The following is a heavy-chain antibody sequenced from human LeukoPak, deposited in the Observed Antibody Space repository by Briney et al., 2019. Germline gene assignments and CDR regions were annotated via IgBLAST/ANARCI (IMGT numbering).Heavy chain of an antibody. CDR1: LHTLSSYN. CDR3: ARYDSESAETKRAFDI. CDR2: NIPILGTA. Sequence: SVYVSRKSSLHTLSSYNPYCGPDAHGQGREGRGANIPILGTASCAQEFQGRGTITADESTSTAYMELSSLRSEDTAVYYCARYDSESAETKRAFDIWGQGTIVTVSS. J-gene: IGHJ3*02. V-gene: IGHV1-69*13. D-gene: IGHD3-3*01.